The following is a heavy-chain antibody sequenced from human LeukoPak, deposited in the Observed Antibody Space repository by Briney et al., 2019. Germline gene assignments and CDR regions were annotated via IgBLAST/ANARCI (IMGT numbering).Heavy chain of an antibody. Sequence: GASVKVSCKASGYTFTSYGISWVRQAPGQGLEWMGWISAYNGNTNYAQKLQGRVTMTTVTSTSTAYMELRSLRSDDTAVYYCACYDSSGYSYVYWGQGTLVTVSS. J-gene: IGHJ4*02. V-gene: IGHV1-18*01. CDR3: ACYDSSGYSYVY. D-gene: IGHD3-22*01. CDR1: GYTFTSYG. CDR2: ISAYNGNT.